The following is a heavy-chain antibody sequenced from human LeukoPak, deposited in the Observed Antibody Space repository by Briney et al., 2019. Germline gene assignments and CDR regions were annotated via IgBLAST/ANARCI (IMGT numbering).Heavy chain of an antibody. CDR2: MNPKSGYT. Sequence: GASVKVSCKASGYTFTSYDINWVRQATGQGLEWMGWMNPKSGYTGYAQKFQGRVSMTRDTSTSTVYMELRSLRSEDTAVYYCARERLVELSLDYWGQGTLVTVSS. J-gene: IGHJ4*02. CDR1: GYTFTSYD. D-gene: IGHD3-16*02. V-gene: IGHV1-8*01. CDR3: ARERLVELSLDY.